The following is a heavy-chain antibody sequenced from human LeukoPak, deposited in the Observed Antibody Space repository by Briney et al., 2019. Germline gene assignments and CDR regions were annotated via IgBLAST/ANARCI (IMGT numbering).Heavy chain of an antibody. V-gene: IGHV1-8*01. D-gene: IGHD3-10*01. CDR3: ARAMVRGANWFDP. CDR1: GYTFTSYD. J-gene: IGHJ5*02. Sequence: ASVKVSCKASGYTFTSYDINWVRQATGQGLEWMGWMNPNSGNTGYAQKFQGRVTMTRNTSISTAYMELGSLRSEDTAVYYCARAMVRGANWFDPWGQGTLVTVSS. CDR2: MNPNSGNT.